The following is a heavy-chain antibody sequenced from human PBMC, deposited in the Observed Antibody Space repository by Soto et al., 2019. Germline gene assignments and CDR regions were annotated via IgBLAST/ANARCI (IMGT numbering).Heavy chain of an antibody. CDR2: INHSGST. V-gene: IGHV4-34*01. CDR3: ARSRRLISGFDY. CDR1: GGSLSGYY. J-gene: IGHJ4*02. D-gene: IGHD2-21*01. Sequence: SETLSLTCAVYGGSLSGYYWSWIRQPPGKGLEWIGEINHSGSTNYNPSLKSRVTISVDTSKNQFSLKLSSVTAADTAVYYCARSRRLISGFDYWGQGTLVTVSS.